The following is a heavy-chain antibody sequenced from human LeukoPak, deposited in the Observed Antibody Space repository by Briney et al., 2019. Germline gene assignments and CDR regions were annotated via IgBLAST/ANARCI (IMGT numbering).Heavy chain of an antibody. V-gene: IGHV3-21*01. Sequence: VGSLRLSCAASGFTFSTYSMNWVRQAPGKGLEWVSSISSGSTYIYYADSVKGRFTISRDNAKNSLYLQMNSLRAEDTAVYFCARTATIDLLVGRVDYWGEGTLVTVSS. CDR1: GFTFSTYS. D-gene: IGHD5-12*01. CDR2: ISSGSTYI. CDR3: ARTATIDLLVGRVDY. J-gene: IGHJ4*02.